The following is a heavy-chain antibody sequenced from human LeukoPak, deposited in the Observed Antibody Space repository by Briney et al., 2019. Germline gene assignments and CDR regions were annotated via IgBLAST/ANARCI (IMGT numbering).Heavy chain of an antibody. D-gene: IGHD4-17*01. J-gene: IGHJ2*01. Sequence: SETLSLTCAVSGYSISSGYYWGWIRQPPGKGLEWIGSIYHTGSTYYNPSLKSRVTISVDTSKNQFSLKLSSVTAADTAVFYCARVRGMEATTNWYFDLWGRGTLVTVSS. CDR2: IYHTGST. CDR3: ARVRGMEATTNWYFDL. V-gene: IGHV4-38-2*01. CDR1: GYSISSGYY.